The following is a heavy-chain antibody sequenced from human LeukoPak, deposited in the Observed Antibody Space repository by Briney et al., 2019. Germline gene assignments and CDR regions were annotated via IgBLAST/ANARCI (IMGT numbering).Heavy chain of an antibody. CDR1: GYTFTGYY. V-gene: IGHV1-18*04. Sequence: ASVKVSCKASGYTFTGYYMHWVRQAPGQGLEWMGWISAYNGNTNYAQKLQGRVTMTTDTSTSTAYMELRSLRSDDTAVYYCARSGGVRGVIVYMDVWGKGTTVTISS. D-gene: IGHD3-10*01. J-gene: IGHJ6*03. CDR2: ISAYNGNT. CDR3: ARSGGVRGVIVYMDV.